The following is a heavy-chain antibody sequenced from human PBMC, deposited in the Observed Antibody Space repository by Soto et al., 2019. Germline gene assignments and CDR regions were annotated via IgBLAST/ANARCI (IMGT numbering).Heavy chain of an antibody. D-gene: IGHD3-10*01. CDR1: GFTFGSYA. V-gene: IGHV3-23*01. CDR3: AKGRSSAPDYYFDY. Sequence: EVQLLESGGQLVKPGGSLRLSCAASGFTFGSYAMLWVRQTPEKGLEWVSGISGSGTNSYFAESMKGRFTVSRDNSKNSFYLEMTGLRGDDTAVYYCAKGRSSAPDYYFDYWGQGTLVTVSS. J-gene: IGHJ4*02. CDR2: ISGSGTNS.